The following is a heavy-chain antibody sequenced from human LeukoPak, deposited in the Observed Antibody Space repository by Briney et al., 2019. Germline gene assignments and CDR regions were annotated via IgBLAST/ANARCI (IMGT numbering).Heavy chain of an antibody. CDR2: ISSSGSTI. CDR1: GFTFSSYE. V-gene: IGHV3-48*03. D-gene: IGHD5-12*01. Sequence: GGSLRLSCAASGFTFSSYEMNWVRQAPGKGLEWVSYISSSGSTIYYADSVKGRFTISRDNAKNSLYLQMNSLRAEDTAVYYCAGRGYSGYADYWGQGTLVTVSS. CDR3: AGRGYSGYADY. J-gene: IGHJ4*02.